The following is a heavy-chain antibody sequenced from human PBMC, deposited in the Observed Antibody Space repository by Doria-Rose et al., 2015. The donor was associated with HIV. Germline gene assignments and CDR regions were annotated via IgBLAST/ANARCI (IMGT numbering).Heavy chain of an antibody. V-gene: IGHV2-26*01. CDR3: ARIKSSRWYHKYYFDF. CDR1: GVSLSSPGMG. CDR2: IFSDDER. Sequence: QVTLKESGPVLVKPTETLTLTCTVSGVSLSSPGMGVNWIRQPPGKALEWLANIFSDDERSYKTSLKSRLTISRGPSKSQVVLTMTDMDPVDTATYYCARIKSSRWYHKYYFDFWGQGTLVIVSA. D-gene: IGHD6-13*01. J-gene: IGHJ4*02.